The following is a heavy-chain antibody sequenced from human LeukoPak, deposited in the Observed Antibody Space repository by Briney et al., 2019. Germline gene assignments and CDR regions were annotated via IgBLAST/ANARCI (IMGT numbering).Heavy chain of an antibody. V-gene: IGHV3-30-3*01. J-gene: IGHJ4*02. CDR1: GCTFSSYA. CDR2: ISYDGSNK. CDR3: ARDLGTATALDY. D-gene: IGHD2-21*02. Sequence: PGRSLRLSCAASGCTFSSYAMHWVRQAPGKGLEWVAVISYDGSNKYYADSVKGRFTISRDNSKNTLYLQMNSLRAEDTAVYYCARDLGTATALDYWGQGTLVTVSS.